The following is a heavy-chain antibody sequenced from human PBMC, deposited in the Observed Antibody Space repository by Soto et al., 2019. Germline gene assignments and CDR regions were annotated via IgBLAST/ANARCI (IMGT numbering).Heavy chain of an antibody. CDR1: GGSFSGYY. V-gene: IGHV4-34*01. D-gene: IGHD2-2*01. CDR3: ARDRIVVVPAAMKPYYYYGMDV. CDR2: INHSGST. J-gene: IGHJ6*02. Sequence: SETLSLTCAVYGGSFSGYYWSWIRQPPGKGLEWIGEINHSGSTNYNPSLKSRVTISVDTSKNQFSLKLSSVTAADTAVYYCARDRIVVVPAAMKPYYYYGMDVWGQGTTVTVSS.